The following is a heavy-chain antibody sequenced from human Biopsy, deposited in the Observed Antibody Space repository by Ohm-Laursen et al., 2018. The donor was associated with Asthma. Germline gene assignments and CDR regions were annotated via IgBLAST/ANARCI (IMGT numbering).Heavy chain of an antibody. CDR2: LIPVLGTA. Sequence: SVKVSCKASGGSFSNYAISWVRQAPRQGLEWMGGLIPVLGTADYAQMFEGRVTITADESTSTAYMELSSLRSEDTAVYYWARGYSGSDRIVYYYSGMEVWGPGTTVTVSS. CDR3: ARGYSGSDRIVYYYSGMEV. V-gene: IGHV1-69*13. D-gene: IGHD5-12*01. CDR1: GGSFSNYA. J-gene: IGHJ6*02.